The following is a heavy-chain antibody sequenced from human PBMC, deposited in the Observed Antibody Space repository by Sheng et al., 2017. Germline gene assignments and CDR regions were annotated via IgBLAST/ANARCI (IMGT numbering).Heavy chain of an antibody. J-gene: IGHJ4*02. CDR2: ISSSGATI. CDR1: RYPLSNYD. D-gene: IGHD6-13*01. V-gene: IGHV3-48*03. Sequence: VQLVESGGGLEQPGGSLRLSCAASRYPLSNYDVNWVRQAPVKGLEWVSYISSSGATIYYADSVKGRFTISRDHARNSVNLQMNSLRAEDTAMYFCASKVPAAAADDYWGQGTLVIVSS. CDR3: ASKVPAAAADDY.